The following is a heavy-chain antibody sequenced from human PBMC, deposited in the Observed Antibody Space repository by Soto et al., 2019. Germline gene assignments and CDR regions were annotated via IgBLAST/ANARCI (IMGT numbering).Heavy chain of an antibody. CDR1: GYTFTSYD. CDR2: MNPNSGNT. J-gene: IGHJ6*03. CDR3: ARLGCSSTSCWPLNPYYYYYYMDV. D-gene: IGHD2-2*01. V-gene: IGHV1-8*01. Sequence: QVQLVQSGAEVKKPGASVKVSCKASGYTFTSYDINWVRQATGQGLEWMGWMNPNSGNTGYAQKFQGRVTMTRNTSISTAYMELSSLRSDDTAVYYCARLGCSSTSCWPLNPYYYYYYMDVWGKGTTVTVSS.